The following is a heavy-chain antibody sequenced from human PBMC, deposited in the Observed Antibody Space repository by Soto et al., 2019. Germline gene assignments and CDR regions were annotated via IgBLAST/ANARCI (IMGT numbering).Heavy chain of an antibody. CDR2: FNAGNGHT. V-gene: IGHV1-3*01. D-gene: IGHD6-6*01. CDR3: ARDYFFSYSASSGLVVDY. J-gene: IGHJ4*02. Sequence: QVHLVQAGPEVKKPGASVRVSCKASGYTYIRYAIHWVRQAPGQRLEWMGCFNAGNGHTKYSEKFQGRLTITGDTSASTVYMELSSLRSEDTAVYYCARDYFFSYSASSGLVVDYWGQGTLVTVSS. CDR1: GYTYIRYA.